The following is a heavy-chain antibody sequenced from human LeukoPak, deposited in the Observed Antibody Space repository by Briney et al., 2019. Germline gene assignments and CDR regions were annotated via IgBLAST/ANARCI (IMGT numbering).Heavy chain of an antibody. CDR3: ARSDVLLWFGELGEFDP. D-gene: IGHD3-10*01. Sequence: SQTLSLTRAISGDSVSSNSAAWNWIRQSPSRGLEWLGRTYYRSKWYNDYAVSVKSRITINPDTSKNQFSLQLNSVTPEDTAVYYCARSDVLLWFGELGEFDPWGQGTLVTVSS. CDR2: TYYRSKWYN. J-gene: IGHJ5*02. V-gene: IGHV6-1*01. CDR1: GDSVSSNSAA.